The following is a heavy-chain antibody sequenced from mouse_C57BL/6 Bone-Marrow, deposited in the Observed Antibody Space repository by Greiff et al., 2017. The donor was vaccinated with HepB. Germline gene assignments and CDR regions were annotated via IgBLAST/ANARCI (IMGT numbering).Heavy chain of an antibody. V-gene: IGHV1-69*01. CDR2: IDPSDSYT. CDR1: GYTFTSYW. Sequence: QVQLQQPGAELVMPGASVKLSCKASGYTFTSYWMHWVKQRPGQGLEWIGEIDPSDSYTNYTQKFKGKSTVTVDKSSSTAYMQLSSLTSEDSAVYYCARDMDYWGQGTSVTVSS. CDR3: ARDMDY. J-gene: IGHJ4*01.